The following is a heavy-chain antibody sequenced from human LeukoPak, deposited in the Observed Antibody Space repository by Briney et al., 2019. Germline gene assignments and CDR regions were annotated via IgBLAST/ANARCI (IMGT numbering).Heavy chain of an antibody. CDR1: GFTFSNYG. CDR3: ATDVSGPLRGPDMGGN. Sequence: GGSLRLSCAASGFTFSNYGMHWVRQAPGKGLEWVAVISYDGSNEFYEDSVKGRFTISRDNSKNTLYLQMNNLRPEDTAVYYCATDVSGPLRGPDMGGNWGQGALVSVSS. J-gene: IGHJ4*02. D-gene: IGHD3-10*01. CDR2: ISYDGSNE. V-gene: IGHV3-30*03.